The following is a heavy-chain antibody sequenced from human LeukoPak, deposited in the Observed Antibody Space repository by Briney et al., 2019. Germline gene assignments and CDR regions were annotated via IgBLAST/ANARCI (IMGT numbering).Heavy chain of an antibody. D-gene: IGHD6-19*01. CDR1: GGSVSSGSYY. CDR2: IYHSGST. Sequence: SETLSLTCTVSGGSVSSGSYYWRWIRQPPGKGLEWIGNIYHSGSTRYSPSLKSRVTISIDTSKNQFSLKLSSVTAADTAVYYCASRVAGTSMDFWGQGTTVTVSS. CDR3: ASRVAGTSMDF. J-gene: IGHJ6*02. V-gene: IGHV4-61*01.